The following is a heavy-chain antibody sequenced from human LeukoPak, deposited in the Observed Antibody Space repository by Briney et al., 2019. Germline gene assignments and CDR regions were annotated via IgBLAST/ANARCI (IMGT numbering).Heavy chain of an antibody. Sequence: GGSLRLSCSASGFTFSSYAMHWVRQAPGKGLEYVSAISSNGGSTYYADSVKGRFTISRDNSKNTLYLQMSSLRAEDTAVYYCASAIAVAGTGFDYWGQGTLVTVSS. D-gene: IGHD6-19*01. V-gene: IGHV3-64D*06. CDR3: ASAIAVAGTGFDY. CDR1: GFTFSSYA. J-gene: IGHJ4*02. CDR2: ISSNGGST.